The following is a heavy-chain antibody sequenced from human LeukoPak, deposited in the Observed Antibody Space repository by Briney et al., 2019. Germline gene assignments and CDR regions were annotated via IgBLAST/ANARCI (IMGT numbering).Heavy chain of an antibody. CDR3: ARDLWTAAAGTSWFDP. CDR2: INPNSGGT. V-gene: IGHV1-2*04. J-gene: IGHJ5*02. D-gene: IGHD6-13*01. Sequence: ASVKVSCKASGYTFTGYYMHWVRQAPGQGLEWMGWINPNSGGTNYAQEFQGWVTMTRDTSISTAYMELSRLRSDDTAVYYCARDLWTAAAGTSWFDPWGQGTLVTVSS. CDR1: GYTFTGYY.